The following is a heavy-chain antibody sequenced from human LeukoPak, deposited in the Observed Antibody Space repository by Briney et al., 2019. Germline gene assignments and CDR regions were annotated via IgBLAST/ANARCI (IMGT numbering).Heavy chain of an antibody. CDR1: GFTFSSYW. D-gene: IGHD1/OR15-1a*01. V-gene: IGHV3-7*01. Sequence: PGGSLRLSCAASGFTFSSYWRSWVRQAPGKGLEWVANIKQDGSEKYYVDSVKGRFTISRDNAKNSLYLQMNSLGAEDTAVYYCARVGRTRTRGWSGPWGQGTLVTVSS. CDR3: ARVGRTRTRGWSGP. J-gene: IGHJ5*02. CDR2: IKQDGSEK.